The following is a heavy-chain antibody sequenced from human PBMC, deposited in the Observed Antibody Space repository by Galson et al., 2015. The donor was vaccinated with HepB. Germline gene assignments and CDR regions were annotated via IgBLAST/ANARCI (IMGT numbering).Heavy chain of an antibody. J-gene: IGHJ6*02. D-gene: IGHD1-26*01. CDR2: IIPIFGTA. Sequence: SVKVSCKASGGTFSSYAISWVRQAPGQGLEWMGGIIPIFGTANYAQKFQGRVTITADESTSTAYMELSSLRSEDTAVYYCARRLRVGATPSDYYYYGMDVWGQGTTVTVSS. CDR1: GGTFSSYA. V-gene: IGHV1-69*13. CDR3: ARRLRVGATPSDYYYYGMDV.